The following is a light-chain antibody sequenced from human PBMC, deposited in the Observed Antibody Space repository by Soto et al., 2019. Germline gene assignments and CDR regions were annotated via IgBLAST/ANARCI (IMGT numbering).Light chain of an antibody. V-gene: IGLV2-14*03. Sequence: QSVLTRPASVSGSPGQSITIFCTGTSSDIGIYNFVSWYQQHPGRAPKLMIYNVYSRPSGVSSRFSGSKSGNTASLTISWLQAEDEADYYCNSYISASTYVFGTGTKVTVL. CDR3: NSYISASTYV. J-gene: IGLJ1*01. CDR1: SSDIGIYNF. CDR2: NVY.